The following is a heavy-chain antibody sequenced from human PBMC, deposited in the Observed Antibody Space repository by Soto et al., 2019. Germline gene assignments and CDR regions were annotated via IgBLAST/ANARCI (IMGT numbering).Heavy chain of an antibody. D-gene: IGHD2-15*01. CDR2: IYYSGST. CDR3: ARVVAATHNDY. CDR1: VGSISSVGYY. Sequence: QVQLQESGQGLVKPSQTLSLTCTVSVGSISSVGYYWSWFRQHPGKGLEWIGYIYYSGSTYYNPSLKSRVTISVDTSKNQFSLKLSSVTAADTAVYYCARVVAATHNDYWGQGTLVTFSS. J-gene: IGHJ4*02. V-gene: IGHV4-31*03.